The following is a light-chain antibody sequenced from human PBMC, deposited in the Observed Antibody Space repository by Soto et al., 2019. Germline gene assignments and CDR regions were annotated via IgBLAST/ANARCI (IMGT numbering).Light chain of an antibody. J-gene: IGKJ1*01. CDR1: QSVSTN. Sequence: ETVMTQSPATLSVSPGERATLSCRASQSVSTNLAWYQQKPGQAPILLIYGASTRAAGVPARFSGSGSGTEFTLTISSLQSEDFAVYSCQQYDNWPPWTFGQGTKVELK. V-gene: IGKV3-15*01. CDR2: GAS. CDR3: QQYDNWPPWT.